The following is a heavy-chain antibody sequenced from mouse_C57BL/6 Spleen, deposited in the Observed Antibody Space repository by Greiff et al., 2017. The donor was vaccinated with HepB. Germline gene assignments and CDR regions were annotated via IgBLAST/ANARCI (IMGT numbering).Heavy chain of an antibody. D-gene: IGHD2-14*01. CDR1: GYTFTDYY. J-gene: IGHJ1*03. Sequence: EVQLQQSGPELVKPGASVKISCKASGYTFTDYYMNWVKQSHGKSLEWIGDINPNNGGTSYNQKFKGKATLTVDKSSSTAYMELRSLTSEDSAVYYCARIGYYWYFDVWGTGTTVTVSS. CDR3: ARIGYYWYFDV. CDR2: INPNNGGT. V-gene: IGHV1-26*01.